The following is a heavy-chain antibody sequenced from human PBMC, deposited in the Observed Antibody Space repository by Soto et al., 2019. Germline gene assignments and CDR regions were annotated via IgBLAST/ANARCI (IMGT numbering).Heavy chain of an antibody. Sequence: ASVKVSCKASGYTFTNYGINWVRQAPGQGLEWMGWISAYNGNTNYAQKLQGRVTMTTDTSTTTAYMELRSLGSDDTAVYFCARGPRDEYSSTGNWVDPWGQGTLVTVSS. CDR3: ARGPRDEYSSTGNWVDP. D-gene: IGHD6-6*01. CDR2: ISAYNGNT. J-gene: IGHJ5*02. V-gene: IGHV1-18*01. CDR1: GYTFTNYG.